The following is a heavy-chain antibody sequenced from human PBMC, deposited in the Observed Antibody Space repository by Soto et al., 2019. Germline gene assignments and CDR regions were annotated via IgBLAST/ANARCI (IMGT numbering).Heavy chain of an antibody. D-gene: IGHD6-13*01. V-gene: IGHV1-46*01. CDR2: INPNGGST. CDR1: GYTFTNYY. J-gene: IGHJ4*02. Sequence: QVQLVQSGAEVKKPGASVKLSCKASGYTFTNYYIHWVRQAPGQGLEWMAIINPNGGSTNYVQKFQGRVTLTSDTSTSTVYMDLSSLKSEDTDVYYCARGLAAGDYWGQGTLVTVCS. CDR3: ARGLAAGDY.